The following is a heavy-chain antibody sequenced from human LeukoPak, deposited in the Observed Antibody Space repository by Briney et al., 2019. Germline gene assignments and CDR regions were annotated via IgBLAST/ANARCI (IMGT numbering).Heavy chain of an antibody. J-gene: IGHJ4*02. CDR1: GFTFSSYS. CDR3: ARQIAAAGWN. Sequence: PGGSLRLSCAASGFTFSSYSMNWVRQAQGKGLEWVSSISSSSSYIYYADSVKGRFTISRDNAKNSLYLQMNSLRAEDTAVYYCARQIAAAGWNWGQGTLVTVSS. D-gene: IGHD6-13*01. CDR2: ISSSSSYI. V-gene: IGHV3-21*01.